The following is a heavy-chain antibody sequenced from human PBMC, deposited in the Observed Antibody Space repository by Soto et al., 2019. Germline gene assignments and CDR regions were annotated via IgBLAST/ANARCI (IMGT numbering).Heavy chain of an antibody. Sequence: PGESLKISCNGLGYRFSTDCIALVLPMPGKGLEWMGTIFPDDSETRYSPTFQCQVTISADKSISTAYLQWRSLKASDSAIFYCARFQYSVSHYLDFWGQGTRVTVSS. V-gene: IGHV5-51*01. CDR3: ARFQYSVSHYLDF. CDR1: GYRFSTDC. D-gene: IGHD5-18*01. CDR2: IFPDDSET. J-gene: IGHJ4*02.